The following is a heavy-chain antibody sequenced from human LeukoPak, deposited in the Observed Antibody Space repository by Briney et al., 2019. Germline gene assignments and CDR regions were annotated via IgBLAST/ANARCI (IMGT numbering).Heavy chain of an antibody. CDR3: AREKPNCSSTSCYGNWFDP. J-gene: IGHJ5*02. CDR1: GGSFSGYY. V-gene: IGHV4-34*01. Sequence: SETLSLTCAVYGGSFSGYYWSWIRQPPGKGLEWIGEINHSGSTNYNPSLKSRVTISVDTSKNQFSLKLSSVTAADTAVYYCAREKPNCSSTSCYGNWFDPWGQGTLVTVSS. CDR2: INHSGST. D-gene: IGHD2-2*01.